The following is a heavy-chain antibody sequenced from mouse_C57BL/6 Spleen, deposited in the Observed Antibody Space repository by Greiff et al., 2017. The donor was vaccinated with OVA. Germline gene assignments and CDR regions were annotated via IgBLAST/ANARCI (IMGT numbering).Heavy chain of an antibody. CDR3: SYGTPRGAMDY. CDR1: GYAFSSYW. Sequence: VQLQQSGAELVKPGASVKISCKASGYAFSSYWMNWVKQRPGKGLEWIGQIYPGDGDTNYNGKFKGKATLTADKSYNTAYMQLINLTSEDSAVYFCSYGTPRGAMDYWGQGTSVTVSS. CDR2: IYPGDGDT. J-gene: IGHJ4*01. D-gene: IGHD2-1*01. V-gene: IGHV1-80*01.